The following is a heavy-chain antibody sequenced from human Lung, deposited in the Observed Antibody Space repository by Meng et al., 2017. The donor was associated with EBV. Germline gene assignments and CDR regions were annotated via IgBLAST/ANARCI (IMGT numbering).Heavy chain of an antibody. J-gene: IGHJ2*01. CDR2: INPNSGGA. Sequence: QVQLVQSGAGVKKPGASVKVSCKASGYSFTSYAISWVRQAPGQGLEWMGRINPNSGGANYAQKFQGRVTMTRDTSISTAYMELSRLRSDDTAVYYCAREGLVGDLRYFDIWGRGTLVTVSS. CDR1: GYSFTSYA. V-gene: IGHV1-2*06. D-gene: IGHD3-16*01. CDR3: AREGLVGDLRYFDI.